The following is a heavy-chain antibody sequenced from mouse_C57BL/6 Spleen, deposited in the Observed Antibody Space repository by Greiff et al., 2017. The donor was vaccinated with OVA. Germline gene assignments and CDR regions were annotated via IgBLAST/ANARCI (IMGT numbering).Heavy chain of an antibody. D-gene: IGHD1-1*01. CDR1: GYTFTSYG. V-gene: IGHV1-81*01. J-gene: IGHJ3*01. CDR3: ARRGYGSSQAWFAY. Sequence: VQLQQSGAELARPGASVKLSCKASGYTFTSYGISWVKQRTGQGLEWIGEIYPRSGNTYYNEKFKGKATLTADKSSSTAYMELRSLTSEDSAVYFCARRGYGSSQAWFAYWGQGTLVTVSA. CDR2: IYPRSGNT.